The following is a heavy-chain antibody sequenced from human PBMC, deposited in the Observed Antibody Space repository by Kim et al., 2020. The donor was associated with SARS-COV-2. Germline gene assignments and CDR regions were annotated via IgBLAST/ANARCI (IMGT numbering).Heavy chain of an antibody. CDR1: GDSFTNYW. J-gene: IGHJ4*02. V-gene: IGHV5-51*01. CDR2: IYPGSSET. Sequence: GESLKISCKGSGDSFTNYWIAWVRQMPGKGLEWMGMIYPGSSETRYSPSFQGQVTISVDKSIKTAYVQWGSLKASDTAMYYCARQWEQYFDYWGQGTLVTVSS. CDR3: ARQWEQYFDY. D-gene: IGHD1-26*01.